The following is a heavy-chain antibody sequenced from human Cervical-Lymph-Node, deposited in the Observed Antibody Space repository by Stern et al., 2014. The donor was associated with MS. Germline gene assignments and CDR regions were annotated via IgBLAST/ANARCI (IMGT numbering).Heavy chain of an antibody. J-gene: IGHJ4*02. Sequence: QVQLVQSGAEVKKPGASVKVSCKASGYTFTSYAMHWVRQAPGQRLEWMGWINAGNGNTKYSQKFQGRVTITRDTSASTAYMELSSLRSEDTAVYYCARGAVAGRGYFDYWGQGTLVTVSS. CDR2: INAGNGNT. D-gene: IGHD6-19*01. V-gene: IGHV1-3*01. CDR1: GYTFTSYA. CDR3: ARGAVAGRGYFDY.